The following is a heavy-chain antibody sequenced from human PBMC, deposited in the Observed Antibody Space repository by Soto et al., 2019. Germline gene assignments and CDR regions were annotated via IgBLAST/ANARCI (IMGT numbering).Heavy chain of an antibody. J-gene: IGHJ3*02. D-gene: IGHD3-9*01. CDR2: MNPNSGNT. CDR3: ARGKGEYIDWLLPFDAFDI. V-gene: IGHV1-8*01. Sequence: ASVKVSCKASGYTFASYEINWVRQATGQGLEWMGLMNPNSGNTGYAQKFQGRVTMTRNTSASTGYMKLSSLRSEDTAVYYCARGKGEYIDWLLPFDAFDIWGQGTVVTVSS. CDR1: GYTFASYE.